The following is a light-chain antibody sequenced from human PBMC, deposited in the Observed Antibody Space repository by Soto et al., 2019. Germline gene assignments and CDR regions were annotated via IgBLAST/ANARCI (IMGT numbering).Light chain of an antibody. V-gene: IGKV3-20*01. CDR3: QQYGRSPGLFT. Sequence: EIVLTQSPGTLSLSPGERATLSCRASQSVSNTYLAWYQQKPGQAPRLLIYDASSRATGIPDRFSGSGSGTDFTLTISRLEPEDFAVCYCQQYGRSPGLFTFGPGTKVDIK. CDR2: DAS. J-gene: IGKJ3*01. CDR1: QSVSNTY.